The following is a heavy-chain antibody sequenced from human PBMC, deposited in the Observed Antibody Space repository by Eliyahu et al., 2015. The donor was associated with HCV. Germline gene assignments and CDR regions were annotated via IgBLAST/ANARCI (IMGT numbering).Heavy chain of an antibody. Sequence: EVQLVESGGGLVKPGGSLRLSCAASGFTFSNAWMSXVRQGPGKGGEWVGRIKSKTDGGTTDYAAPVKGRFTISRDDSKNTLYLQMNSLKTEDTAVYYCGIVVVPAAIWDAADYWGQGTLVTVSS. V-gene: IGHV3-15*01. CDR1: GFTFSNAW. J-gene: IGHJ4*02. CDR2: IKSKTDGGTT. D-gene: IGHD2-2*01. CDR3: GIVVVPAAIWDAADY.